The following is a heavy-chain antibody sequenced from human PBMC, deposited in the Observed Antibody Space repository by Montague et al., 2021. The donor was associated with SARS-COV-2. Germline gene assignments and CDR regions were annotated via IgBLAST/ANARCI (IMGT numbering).Heavy chain of an antibody. CDR3: ARGRVEITMVLVPDGYSYSLDY. Sequence: SETLSLTCAVYGGSFSDYKWTWIRQSPGKGLEWLGQIIHSGSANYNPSLKSRVTISVDTSKNQFSLKLRSMTAAVTAVYYCARGRVEITMVLVPDGYSYSLDYWGQGTLVTVSS. V-gene: IGHV4-34*01. CDR1: GGSFSDYK. D-gene: IGHD3-22*01. J-gene: IGHJ4*02. CDR2: IIHSGSA.